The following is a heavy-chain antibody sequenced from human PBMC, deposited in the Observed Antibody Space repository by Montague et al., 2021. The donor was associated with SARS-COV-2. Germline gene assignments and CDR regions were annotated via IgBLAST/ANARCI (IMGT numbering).Heavy chain of an antibody. CDR2: FYYTGST. D-gene: IGHD3-3*01. J-gene: IGHJ4*02. Sequence: SETLSLTCAVSDDSITSSTYYWAWIRQPPGKGLEWIGSFYYTGSTYYNPSLKSRVTMSVDTSKKHFSLNLNSVTAADTAVYYCARGRSGFFNSLDDWGQGTLVTVSS. V-gene: IGHV4-39*02. CDR3: ARGRSGFFNSLDD. CDR1: DDSITSSTYY.